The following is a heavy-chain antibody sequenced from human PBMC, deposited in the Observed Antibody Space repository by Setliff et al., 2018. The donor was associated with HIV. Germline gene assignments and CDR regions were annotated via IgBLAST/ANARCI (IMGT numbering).Heavy chain of an antibody. D-gene: IGHD6-19*01. CDR2: IRSDGSSK. CDR3: AKSIVVTGTAVDY. J-gene: IGHJ4*02. CDR1: GFTFSTYG. Sequence: PGGSLRLSCAASGFTFSTYGMHWVRRAPGKGLEWVAFIRSDGSSKYYADSVKGRFTISRDNSKNTLYLQMNSLRAEDTAVYYCAKSIVVTGTAVDYWGQGTLVTVSS. V-gene: IGHV3-30*02.